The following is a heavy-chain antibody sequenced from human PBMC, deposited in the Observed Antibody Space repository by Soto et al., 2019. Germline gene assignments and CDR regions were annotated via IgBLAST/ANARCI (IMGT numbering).Heavy chain of an antibody. CDR3: ARDFVH. J-gene: IGHJ4*02. CDR1: GFTFSDHY. Sequence: LRLSCAASGFTFSDHYMDWVRQAPGKGLEWVGRTRNKANSYTTEYAASVKGRFTISRDDSKNSLYLQMNSLKTEDTAVYYCARDFVHWGQGTLVTVSS. CDR2: TRNKANSYTT. V-gene: IGHV3-72*01.